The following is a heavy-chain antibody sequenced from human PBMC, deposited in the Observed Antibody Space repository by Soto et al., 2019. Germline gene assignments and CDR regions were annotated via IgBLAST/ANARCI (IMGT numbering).Heavy chain of an antibody. CDR3: ATWPLQTGYFDY. V-gene: IGHV1-24*01. CDR1: GYTLTELS. J-gene: IGHJ4*02. Sequence: ASVKVSCKVSGYTLTELSMHWVRQAPGKGLEWMGGFDPEDGETIYAQKFQGRVTMTEDTSTDTAYMELSSLRSEDTAVYYCATWPLQTGYFDYWGQGTLVTVSS. CDR2: FDPEDGET.